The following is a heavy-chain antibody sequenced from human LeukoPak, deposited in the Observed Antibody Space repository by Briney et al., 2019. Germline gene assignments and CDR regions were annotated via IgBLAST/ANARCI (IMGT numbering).Heavy chain of an antibody. CDR2: ITDSGGNT. CDR1: EFPFRNYA. D-gene: IGHD6-6*01. J-gene: IGHJ4*02. V-gene: IGHV3-23*01. CDR3: AKGSSSSRPYYFDY. Sequence: GGSLRLSCAASEFPFRNYAMSWVRQAPGKGLEWVSAITDSGGNTYHTDSVKGRFTISRDNSKNTLFLQMYSLRVEDTAVYYCAKGSSSSRPYYFDYWGQGTLVTVSS.